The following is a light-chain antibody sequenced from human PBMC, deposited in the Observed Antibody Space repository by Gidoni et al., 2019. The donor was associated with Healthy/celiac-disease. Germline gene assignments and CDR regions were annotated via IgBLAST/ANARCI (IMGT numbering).Light chain of an antibody. CDR2: GAS. V-gene: IGKV3-15*01. J-gene: IGKJ2*02. CDR1: KSVRSN. CDR3: QQYKNWPPSCN. Sequence: VMMQSPATLSGSPGERATLSCRASKSVRSNLAWYQQKPGQAPRLLIYGASTRATGIPARVSRSESGTEFTLTNRGLRREDFAVEYWQQYKNWPPSCNFGQGTKLEIK.